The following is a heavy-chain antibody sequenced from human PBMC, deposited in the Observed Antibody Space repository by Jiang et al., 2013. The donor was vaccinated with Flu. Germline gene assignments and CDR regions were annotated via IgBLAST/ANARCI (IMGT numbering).Heavy chain of an antibody. D-gene: IGHD1-1*01. J-gene: IGHJ3*02. CDR1: GGTFSSYT. Sequence: SGAEVKKPGSSVKVSCKASGGTFSSYTISWVRQAPGQGLEWMGRIIPILGIANYAQKFQGRVTITADKSTSTAYMELSSLRSEDTAVYYCARGENDWNDVSRHAFDIWGQGTMVTVSS. CDR2: IIPILGIA. V-gene: IGHV1-69*04. CDR3: ARGENDWNDVSRHAFDI.